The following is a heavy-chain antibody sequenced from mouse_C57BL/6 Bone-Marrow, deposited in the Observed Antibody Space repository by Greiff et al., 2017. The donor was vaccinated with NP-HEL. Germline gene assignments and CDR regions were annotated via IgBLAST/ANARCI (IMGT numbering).Heavy chain of an antibody. D-gene: IGHD3-2*02. V-gene: IGHV1-81*01. CDR1: GYTFTSYG. CDR2: IYPRSGNT. Sequence: VQLQESGAELARPGASVKLSCKASGYTFTSYGISWVKQRTGQGLEWIGEIYPRSGNTYYNEKFKGKATLTADKSSSTAYMELRSLTSEDSAVYFCARRLEGAYWGQGTLVTVSA. CDR3: ARRLEGAY. J-gene: IGHJ3*01.